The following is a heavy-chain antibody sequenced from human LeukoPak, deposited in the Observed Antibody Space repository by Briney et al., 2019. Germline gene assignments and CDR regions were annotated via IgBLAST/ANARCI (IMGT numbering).Heavy chain of an antibody. CDR1: GGSISSYY. V-gene: IGHV4-4*07. Sequence: SKTLSLTCTVSGGSISSYYWSWIRQPAGKGLEWIGRVYTSGSTNYNPSLKSRVTMSVDTSKNQFSLKLSSVTAADTAVYYCARDREHSSSWYYFDYWGQGTLVTVSS. D-gene: IGHD6-13*01. CDR3: ARDREHSSSWYYFDY. J-gene: IGHJ4*02. CDR2: VYTSGST.